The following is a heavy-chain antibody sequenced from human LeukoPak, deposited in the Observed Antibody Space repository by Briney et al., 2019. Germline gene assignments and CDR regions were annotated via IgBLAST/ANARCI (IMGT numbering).Heavy chain of an antibody. D-gene: IGHD3-9*01. CDR3: ARDPGLVLRYFDWLPNS. V-gene: IGHV3-7*01. J-gene: IGHJ4*02. CDR2: IKQDGSEK. Sequence: GGSLRLSCAASGFTFSSYWMSWVRQAPGKGLEWVANIKQDGSEKYYVDSVKGRFTISRDNAKNSLYPQMNSLRAEDTAVYYCARDPGLVLRYFDWLPNSWGQGTLVTVSS. CDR1: GFTFSSYW.